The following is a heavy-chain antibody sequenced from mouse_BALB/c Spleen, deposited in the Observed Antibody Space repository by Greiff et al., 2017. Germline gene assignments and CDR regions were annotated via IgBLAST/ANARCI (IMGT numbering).Heavy chain of an antibody. CDR1: GFNIKDTY. J-gene: IGHJ4*01. V-gene: IGHV14-3*02. CDR3: ASGMDN. CDR2: IDPANGNT. Sequence: VQLQQSGAELVKSGASVKLSCTASGFNIKDTYMHWVKQRPEQGLEWIGRIDPANGNTEYDPKFQGKATITADTSSNTAYLQLSSLTSEDTAVYYCASGMDNWGQGTSVTVSS.